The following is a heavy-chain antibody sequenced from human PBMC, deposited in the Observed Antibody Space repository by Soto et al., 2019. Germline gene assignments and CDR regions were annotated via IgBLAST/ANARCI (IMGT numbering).Heavy chain of an antibody. V-gene: IGHV7-4-1*01. J-gene: IGHJ5*02. CDR2: INTNTGNP. CDR3: GREQDDILTGYYVPHNWFDP. D-gene: IGHD3-9*01. Sequence: GASVKVSCKASGYTFTSYAMNWVRQAPGQGHEWMGWINTNTGNPTYAQGFTGRFVFSLDTSVSTAYLQICSLKAEDTAVYYCGREQDDILTGYYVPHNWFDPWGQGTLVTVSS. CDR1: GYTFTSYA.